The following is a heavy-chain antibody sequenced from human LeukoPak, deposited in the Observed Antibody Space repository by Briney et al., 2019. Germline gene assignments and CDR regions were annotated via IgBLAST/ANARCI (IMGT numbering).Heavy chain of an antibody. D-gene: IGHD6-19*01. CDR1: GYSFTSYG. V-gene: IGHV1-18*01. CDR3: ARDSGSGWSDY. CDR2: INAYNGNT. J-gene: IGHJ4*02. Sequence: GASVKFSCKASGYSFTSYGISWVRQAPGQGLEWMGWINAYNGNTNYAQKLQGRVTMTTDTSTSTAYMELRSLRSDDTAVYYCARDSGSGWSDYWGQGTLVTVSS.